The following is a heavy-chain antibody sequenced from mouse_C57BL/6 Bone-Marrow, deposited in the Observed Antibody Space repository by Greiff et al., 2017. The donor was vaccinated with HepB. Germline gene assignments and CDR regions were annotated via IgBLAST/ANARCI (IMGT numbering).Heavy chain of an antibody. CDR3: ARSSSAQVSFAY. CDR1: GYTFTSYW. D-gene: IGHD3-2*02. Sequence: QVQLQQPGTELVKPGDSVTLSCKASGYTFTSYWMHWVKQRPGQGLEWIGNINPSNGGTNYNEKFKSKATLTVDKSSSTSYMQLSSLTSEDSAVYYCARSSSAQVSFAYWGQGTLVTVSA. CDR2: INPSNGGT. V-gene: IGHV1-53*01. J-gene: IGHJ3*01.